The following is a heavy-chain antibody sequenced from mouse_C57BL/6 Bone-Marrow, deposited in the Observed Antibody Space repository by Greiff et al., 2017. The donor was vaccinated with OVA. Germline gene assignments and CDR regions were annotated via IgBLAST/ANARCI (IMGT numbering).Heavy chain of an antibody. D-gene: IGHD2-3*01. V-gene: IGHV1-50*01. J-gene: IGHJ3*01. CDR3: ARADDGYYGFAY. CDR1: GYTFTSYW. Sequence: QVHVKQPGAELVKPGASVKLSCKASGYTFTSYWMQWVKQRPGQGLEWIGEIDPSGSYTNYNQKFKGKATLTVDTSSSTAYMQLSSLTSEDSAVYYYARADDGYYGFAYWGQGTLVTVSA. CDR2: IDPSGSYT.